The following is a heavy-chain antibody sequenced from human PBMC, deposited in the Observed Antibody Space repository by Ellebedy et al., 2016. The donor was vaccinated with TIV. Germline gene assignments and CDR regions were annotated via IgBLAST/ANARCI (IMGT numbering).Heavy chain of an antibody. CDR1: GYSFTSYW. CDR2: IYPGDSDT. Sequence: GESLKISXKGSGYSFTSYWIGWVRQMPGKGLEWMGIIYPGDSDTRYSPSFQGQVTISADKSISTAYLQWGSLKASDTAMYYCASLRREYYYDSSGYQRYYFDYWGQGTLVTVSS. D-gene: IGHD3-22*01. J-gene: IGHJ4*02. CDR3: ASLRREYYYDSSGYQRYYFDY. V-gene: IGHV5-51*01.